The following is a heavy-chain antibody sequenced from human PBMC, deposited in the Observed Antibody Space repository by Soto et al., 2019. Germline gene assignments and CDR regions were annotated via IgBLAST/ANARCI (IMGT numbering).Heavy chain of an antibody. CDR2: INAGNGNT. CDR3: ARLDIVLVVAATTVDYYGIYV. J-gene: IGHJ6*02. Sequence: ASVKVSCKASGYTFTSYAMHWVRQAPGQRLEWMEWINAGNGNTKYSQKFQGRVTITRDTSASTAYMELSSLRSEDTAVYYCARLDIVLVVAATTVDYYGIYVWRQRSTVTVCS. V-gene: IGHV1-3*01. D-gene: IGHD2-15*01. CDR1: GYTFTSYA.